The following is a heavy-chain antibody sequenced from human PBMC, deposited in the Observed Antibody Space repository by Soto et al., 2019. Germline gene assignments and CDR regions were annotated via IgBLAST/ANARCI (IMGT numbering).Heavy chain of an antibody. CDR3: AKGFYDSSGNHPHWFDP. V-gene: IGHV3-23*01. CDR1: GFRFSDYS. J-gene: IGHJ5*02. Sequence: EVQLLESGGGLVHPGGSLRLSCAASGFRFSDYSMNWVRQAPGKGLEWVSAINTNGGSTFYADSVKGRFTISRDNSKNTLYLQMNSLRAEDTAVYYCAKGFYDSSGNHPHWFDPWGQGTLVTVSS. CDR2: INTNGGST. D-gene: IGHD3-22*01.